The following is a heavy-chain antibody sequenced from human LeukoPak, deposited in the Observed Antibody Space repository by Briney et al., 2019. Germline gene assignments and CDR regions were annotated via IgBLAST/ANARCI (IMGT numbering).Heavy chain of an antibody. J-gene: IGHJ3*02. CDR1: GGSISSSSHY. CDR3: ARLRPLDI. CDR2: IHDSGST. Sequence: SETLSLTCTVSGGSISSSSHYWGWIRQPPGQGLEWIASIHDSGSTHYNPSLRSRVTMSVDTSKNQFSLRLRSVTASDTAVYYCARLRPLDIRGQGTMLTVSS. V-gene: IGHV4-39*01.